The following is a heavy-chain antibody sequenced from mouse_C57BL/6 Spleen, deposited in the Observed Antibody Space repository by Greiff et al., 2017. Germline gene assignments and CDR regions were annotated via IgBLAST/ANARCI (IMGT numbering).Heavy chain of an antibody. CDR1: GYTFTSYW. CDR2: IDPSDCYA. V-gene: IGHV1-69*01. CDR3: ASLITTVVATGWYFEG. D-gene: IGHD1-1*01. Sequence: VQLQQPGAELVMPGASVKLSCKASGYTFTSYWMHWVKQRPGQGLEWIGEIDPSDCYANYDQKFKGKSTLTVDKSSSTAYMQLSSLTSEDSAVYYWASLITTVVATGWYFEGWGTGTTVTVAS. J-gene: IGHJ1*03.